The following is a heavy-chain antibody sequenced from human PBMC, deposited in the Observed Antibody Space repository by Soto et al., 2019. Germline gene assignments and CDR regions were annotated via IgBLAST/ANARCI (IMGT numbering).Heavy chain of an antibody. J-gene: IGHJ3*02. V-gene: IGHV3-21*01. Sequence: PGGSLRLSCVAYGFSFSRYSMNWVRQAPGKGLEWISSISATSSHIYYADSVKGRFTISRDNAKESLYLQMMSLRGEDTAVYYCAREGPVLMTAIDAFDIWGQGTVVTV. D-gene: IGHD2-21*02. CDR1: GFSFSRYS. CDR3: AREGPVLMTAIDAFDI. CDR2: ISATSSHI.